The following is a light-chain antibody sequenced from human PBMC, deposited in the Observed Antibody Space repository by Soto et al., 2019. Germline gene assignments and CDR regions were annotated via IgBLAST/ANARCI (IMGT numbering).Light chain of an antibody. CDR1: RSNIGSNT. J-gene: IGLJ3*02. CDR2: ANN. Sequence: QSVLTQTPSASGTPGQRVTISCSGSRSNIGSNTVNWYQHVPGTAPKLLIYANNQRPSGVPDRFSGSKSGTSASLAISGLQSEDDADYYCAAWDDSLNGPVFGGGTKLTVL. CDR3: AAWDDSLNGPV. V-gene: IGLV1-44*01.